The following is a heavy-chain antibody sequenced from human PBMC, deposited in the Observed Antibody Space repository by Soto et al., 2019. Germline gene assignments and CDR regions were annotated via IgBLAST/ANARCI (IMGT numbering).Heavy chain of an antibody. CDR1: GDSVSSDSAT. V-gene: IGHV6-1*01. CDR2: TYYRSKWYN. D-gene: IGHD3-22*01. CDR3: ARGIVPYYEGYNWFDP. Sequence: PSQTLSLTCAISGDSVSSDSATWNWIRQSPSRGLEWLGRTYYRSKWYNDYAVSVKSRIAINPDTSRNQFSLQLNSVTPEDTAVYYCARGIVPYYEGYNWFDPWGQGTLVTVSS. J-gene: IGHJ5*02.